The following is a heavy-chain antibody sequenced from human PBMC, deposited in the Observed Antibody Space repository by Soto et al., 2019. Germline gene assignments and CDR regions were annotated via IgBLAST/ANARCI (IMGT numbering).Heavy chain of an antibody. V-gene: IGHV6-1*01. Sequence: PSQTLSLTCAISGHSVSSNSVALNWIRQSPSRGLEWLGRTYYRSRWYNDYAVSVKSRMTINPDTSNNQFSLQLNSVTPEDTPVYYCARSSYQSRTSHVDLWGQGTLVIVTA. CDR1: GHSVSSNSVA. J-gene: IGHJ5*02. CDR3: ARSSYQSRTSHVDL. D-gene: IGHD3-16*01. CDR2: TYYRSRWYN.